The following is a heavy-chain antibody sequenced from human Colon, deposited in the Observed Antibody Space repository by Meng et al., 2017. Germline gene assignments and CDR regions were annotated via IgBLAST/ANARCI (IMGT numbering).Heavy chain of an antibody. Sequence: SETLSLTCSVSGGSIINSNYSWGWIRQPPGKGLEWIGSVYYSGSTYYNPALKNRVTISGDTSKSQFSLKLNSVSAADTAVYYCVKDISTNYDDSGSFDLWGLGTLVTV. CDR1: GGSIINSNYS. D-gene: IGHD3-22*01. CDR2: VYYSGST. CDR3: VKDISTNYDDSGSFDL. J-gene: IGHJ4*02. V-gene: IGHV4-39*07.